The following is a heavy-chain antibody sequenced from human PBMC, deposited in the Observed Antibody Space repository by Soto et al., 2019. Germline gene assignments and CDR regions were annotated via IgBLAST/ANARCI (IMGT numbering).Heavy chain of an antibody. CDR3: ARGLPPTTVTTFWAGRSFDY. Sequence: QVQLQESGPGLVKPSQTLSLTCTVSGGSISSGDYYWSWIRQPPGKGLEWIGYIYYSGSTYYNPSLKSRVTISVDTSKNQFSLKLSSVTAADTAVYYCARGLPPTTVTTFWAGRSFDYWGQGTLVTVSS. D-gene: IGHD4-17*01. J-gene: IGHJ4*02. CDR2: IYYSGST. CDR1: GGSISSGDYY. V-gene: IGHV4-30-4*01.